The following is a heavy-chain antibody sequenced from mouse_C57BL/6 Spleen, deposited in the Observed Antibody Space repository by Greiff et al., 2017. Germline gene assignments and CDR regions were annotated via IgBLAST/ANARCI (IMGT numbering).Heavy chain of an antibody. V-gene: IGHV1-66*01. Sequence: QVQLQQSGPELVKPGASVKISCKASGYSFTSYYIHWVKQRPGQGLEWIGWIYPGSGNTKYNEKFKGKATLTADTSSSTAYMQLSSLTSEDSAVYYCASGVYGSSFLDYWGQGTTLTVSS. CDR1: GYSFTSYY. CDR3: ASGVYGSSFLDY. CDR2: IYPGSGNT. J-gene: IGHJ2*01. D-gene: IGHD1-1*01.